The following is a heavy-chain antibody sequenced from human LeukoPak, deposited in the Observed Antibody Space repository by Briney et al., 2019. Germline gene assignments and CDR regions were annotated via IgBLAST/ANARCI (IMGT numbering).Heavy chain of an antibody. CDR2: INPGDSDI. CDR3: ARQGYGASPSPLGY. J-gene: IGHJ4*02. V-gene: IGHV5-51*01. CDR1: GYRFTSYW. D-gene: IGHD4-17*01. Sequence: GESLKISCKGSGYRFTSYWIGWVRQMPGKGLEGMGIINPGDSDIRYSPSFQGKVTIALDKFITTAYLQWSSLKASDTDVYYCARQGYGASPSPLGYWGEGTLVTVSS.